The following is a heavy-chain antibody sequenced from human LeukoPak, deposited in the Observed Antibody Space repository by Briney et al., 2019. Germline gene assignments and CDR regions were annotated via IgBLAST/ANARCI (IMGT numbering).Heavy chain of an antibody. CDR3: ASGSRGHYYDSSGTFDY. CDR2: ISDTGNT. J-gene: IGHJ4*02. D-gene: IGHD3-22*01. V-gene: IGHV3-23*01. Sequence: GGSLRLSCAASGFTLSSYAMSWVRQAPGKGLEWVSAISDTGNTYHADSVKGRFTISRDSSKNTLFLQMNSLRAEDTALYYCASGSRGHYYDSSGTFDYWGQGTLVTVSS. CDR1: GFTLSSYA.